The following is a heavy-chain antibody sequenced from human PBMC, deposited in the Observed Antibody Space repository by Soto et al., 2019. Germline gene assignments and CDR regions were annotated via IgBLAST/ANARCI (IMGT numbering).Heavy chain of an antibody. J-gene: IGHJ5*02. CDR2: IYYSGRT. CDR3: ARGGSYYYGSGSYPGGTFDP. D-gene: IGHD3-10*01. V-gene: IGHV4-59*12. CDR1: GGSISSYY. Sequence: PSDTLSLTCTVSGGSISSYYWSWIRQPPGKGLEWIGYIYYSGRTNYNPSLKSRVTISVDTSKNQFSLKLSSVTAADTAVYYCARGGSYYYGSGSYPGGTFDPWGQGTLVTVSS.